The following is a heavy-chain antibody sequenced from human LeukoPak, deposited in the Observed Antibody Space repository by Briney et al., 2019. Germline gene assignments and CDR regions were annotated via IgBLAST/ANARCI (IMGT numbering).Heavy chain of an antibody. Sequence: PSETLSLTCAVYGGSFSGYYWSWIRQPPGKGLEWIGEINHSGSTNYNPSLKSRVTISVDTSKNQFSLKLSSVTAADTAVYYCASLEEMATTRSPDFDYWGQGTLVTVSS. J-gene: IGHJ4*02. CDR2: INHSGST. CDR3: ASLEEMATTRSPDFDY. D-gene: IGHD5-12*01. V-gene: IGHV4-34*01. CDR1: GGSFSGYY.